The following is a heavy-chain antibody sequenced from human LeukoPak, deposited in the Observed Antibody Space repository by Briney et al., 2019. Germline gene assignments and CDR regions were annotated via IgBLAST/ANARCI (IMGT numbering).Heavy chain of an antibody. CDR1: GVSISNYY. CDR2: IHISGTT. V-gene: IGHV4-4*07. Sequence: SETLSLTCTVSGVSISNYYWSWIRQPAGKGLEWIGRIHISGTTNYNPSLKSRVTMSIDTSKNQFSLKLSSVTAADTAAYYCATYSITGAWAEYFLHWGQGTLVTVSS. CDR3: ATYSITGAWAEYFLH. J-gene: IGHJ1*01. D-gene: IGHD2/OR15-2a*01.